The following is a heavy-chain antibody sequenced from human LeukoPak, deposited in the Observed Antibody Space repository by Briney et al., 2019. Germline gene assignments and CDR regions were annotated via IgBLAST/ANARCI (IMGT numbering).Heavy chain of an antibody. D-gene: IGHD1-26*01. CDR2: TNPNSGNT. CDR3: ARAEGAWELLRYYYYGMDV. Sequence: ASVKVSCKASGYTFTSYDINWVRQATGQGLEWMGWTNPNSGNTDYAQKFQGRVTMTRNTSISTAYMELSSLRSEDTAVYYCARAEGAWELLRYYYYGMDVWGQGTTVTVSS. CDR1: GYTFTSYD. J-gene: IGHJ6*02. V-gene: IGHV1-8*01.